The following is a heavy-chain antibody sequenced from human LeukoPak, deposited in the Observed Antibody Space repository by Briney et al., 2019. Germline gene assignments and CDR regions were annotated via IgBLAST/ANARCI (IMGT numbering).Heavy chain of an antibody. D-gene: IGHD1-26*01. J-gene: IGHJ4*02. Sequence: GESLKISCKSSGYNFTKYWIGWVRQMPGKGLEWMGIFYPPDSDTRYSPSFQGQVTISVDKSISTAYLQWSSLTASDTAIYYCVRRASGSYGYWGQGTLVTVSS. CDR3: VRRASGSYGY. CDR1: GYNFTKYW. CDR2: FYPPDSDT. V-gene: IGHV5-51*01.